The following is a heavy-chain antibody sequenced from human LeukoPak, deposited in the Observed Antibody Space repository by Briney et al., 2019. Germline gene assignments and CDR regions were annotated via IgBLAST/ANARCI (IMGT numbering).Heavy chain of an antibody. J-gene: IGHJ4*02. CDR3: ARHPAHTYYDFWSGYYHTYYFDY. V-gene: IGHV1-2*02. D-gene: IGHD3-3*01. Sequence: ASVKVSCKASGYTFTGYYMHWVRQAPGQGLEWMGWINPNSGGTNYAQKFQGRVTMTRDTSISTAYMELSRLRSDDTAVYYCARHPAHTYYDFWSGYYHTYYFDYWGQGTLVTVSS. CDR2: INPNSGGT. CDR1: GYTFTGYY.